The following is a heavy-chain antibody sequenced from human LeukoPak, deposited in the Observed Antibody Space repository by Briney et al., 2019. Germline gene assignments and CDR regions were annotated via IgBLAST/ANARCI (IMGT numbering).Heavy chain of an antibody. CDR3: ARHGGTTGIDAFDI. CDR1: GGSISSSSYY. J-gene: IGHJ3*02. V-gene: IGHV4-39*01. CDR2: IYYSGST. Sequence: SETLSLTCTVSGGSISSSSYYWGWIRQPPGKGLKWIGSIYYSGSTYYNPSLKSRVTISVDTSKNQFSLKLSSVTAADTAVYYCARHGGTTGIDAFDIWGQGTMVTVSS. D-gene: IGHD1-1*01.